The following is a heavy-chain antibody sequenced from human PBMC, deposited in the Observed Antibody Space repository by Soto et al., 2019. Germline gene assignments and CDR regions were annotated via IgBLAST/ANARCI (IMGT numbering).Heavy chain of an antibody. CDR2: IIPIFGTA. Sequence: SGKVSCKASGGTFSSYAISWVRQAPGQGLEWMGGIIPIFGTANYAQKFQGRVTITADKSTSTAYMELSSLRSEDTAVYYCARDRSYSSSWYVDPWGQGTLVTVSS. J-gene: IGHJ5*02. V-gene: IGHV1-69*06. CDR1: GGTFSSYA. D-gene: IGHD6-13*01. CDR3: ARDRSYSSSWYVDP.